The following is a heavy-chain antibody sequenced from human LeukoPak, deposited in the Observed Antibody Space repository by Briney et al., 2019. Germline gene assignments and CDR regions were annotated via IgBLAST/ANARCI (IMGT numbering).Heavy chain of an antibody. D-gene: IGHD3-22*01. CDR2: ISSSSSYI. V-gene: IGHV3-21*01. Sequence: GGSLRLSCAASGFTFSSYSMNWVRQAPGKGLEWVSSISSSSSYIYYADSVKGRFTISRDNAKNSLYLQMNSLRAEDTAVYYCAREYYDSSGYYYIHFDYWGQGTLVTVSS. CDR1: GFTFSSYS. J-gene: IGHJ4*02. CDR3: AREYYDSSGYYYIHFDY.